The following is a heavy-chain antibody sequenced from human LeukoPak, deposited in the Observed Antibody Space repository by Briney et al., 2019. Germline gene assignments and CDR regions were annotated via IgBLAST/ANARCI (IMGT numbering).Heavy chain of an antibody. J-gene: IGHJ4*02. V-gene: IGHV4-34*01. D-gene: IGHD3-16*02. CDR1: GGSFSDYY. CDR2: INHSGST. Sequence: PSETLSLTCAVYGGSFSDYYWSWIRQPPGKGPQWIGEINHSGSTNYSPSLKSRVTISVDTSKNQFSLKLSSMTAADTAVYYCARALAHRHWGQGTLVTVSS. CDR3: ARALAHRH.